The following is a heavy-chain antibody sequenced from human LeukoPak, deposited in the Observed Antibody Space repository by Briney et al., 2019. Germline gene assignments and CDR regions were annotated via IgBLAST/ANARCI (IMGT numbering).Heavy chain of an antibody. CDR1: GGSISSSAYY. CDR3: ARGGKWLYYFDY. D-gene: IGHD6-19*01. Sequence: SETLSLTCSVSGGSISSSAYYWGWIRQPPGQGLEWIGSIYYSGNTYYNPSLKSRVTISVDTSKNQFSLKLTSVTAADTAVYYCARGGKWLYYFDYWGQGTLVTVSS. CDR2: IYYSGNT. J-gene: IGHJ4*02. V-gene: IGHV4-39*07.